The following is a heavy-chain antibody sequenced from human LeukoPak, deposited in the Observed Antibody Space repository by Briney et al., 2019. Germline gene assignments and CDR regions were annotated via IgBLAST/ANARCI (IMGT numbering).Heavy chain of an antibody. CDR2: IYYSGST. CDR1: GGSISSSSYY. D-gene: IGHD3-3*01. J-gene: IGHJ4*02. V-gene: IGHV4-39*01. Sequence: KPSETLSLTCTVSGGSISSSSYYWGWIRQPPGKGLEWIGSIYYSGSTYYNPSLKSRVTISVDTSKNQFPLKLSSVTAADTAVYYCARRYYDFWSGIGYFDYWGQGTLVTVSS. CDR3: ARRYYDFWSGIGYFDY.